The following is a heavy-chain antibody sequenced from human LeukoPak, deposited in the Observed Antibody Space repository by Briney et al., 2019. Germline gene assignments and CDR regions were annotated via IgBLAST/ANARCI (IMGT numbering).Heavy chain of an antibody. J-gene: IGHJ4*02. Sequence: GGSLRLSCAASGFTFSSYNMNWVRQAPGKGLDWVSSISSSSGYIYYADSVKGRLTISRDNAKNSLYLQMNSLRAEDTAVYYCARSGITFGGVITYWGQGTLVTVSS. CDR3: ARSGITFGGVITY. D-gene: IGHD3-16*02. CDR2: ISSSSGYI. CDR1: GFTFSSYN. V-gene: IGHV3-21*01.